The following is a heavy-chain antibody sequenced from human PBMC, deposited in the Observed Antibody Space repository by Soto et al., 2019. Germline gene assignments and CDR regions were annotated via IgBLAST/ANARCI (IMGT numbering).Heavy chain of an antibody. Sequence: QVQLVQSGAEVKNPGASVKVSCKASGYTFTSFYIHWVRPAPGQGLEWMAIINPNGGSTNYAQHRQGRVTLTRDTSTYTVYMELSSLRSEDTAVYYCARGLTSGDYWGQGTLVTVSS. CDR1: GYTFTSFY. D-gene: IGHD7-27*01. CDR3: ARGLTSGDY. CDR2: INPNGGST. J-gene: IGHJ4*02. V-gene: IGHV1-46*01.